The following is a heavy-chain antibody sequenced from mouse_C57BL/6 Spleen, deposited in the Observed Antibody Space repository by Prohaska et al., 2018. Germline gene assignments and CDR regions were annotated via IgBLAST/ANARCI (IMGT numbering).Heavy chain of an antibody. CDR1: GYTFTDYY. V-gene: IGHV1-76*01. CDR2: IYPGSGNT. Sequence: QVQLKQSGAELVRPGASVKLSCKASGYTFTDYYINWVKQRPGQGLEWIARIYPGSGNTYYNEKFKGKATLTAEKSSSTAYMQLSSLTSEDSAVYFCARGDYGNYGYFDYWGQGTTLTVSS. D-gene: IGHD2-1*01. CDR3: ARGDYGNYGYFDY. J-gene: IGHJ2*01.